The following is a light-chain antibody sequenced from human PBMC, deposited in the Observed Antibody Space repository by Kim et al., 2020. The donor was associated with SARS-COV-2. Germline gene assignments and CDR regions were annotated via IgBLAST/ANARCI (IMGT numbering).Light chain of an antibody. J-gene: IGKJ1*01. CDR2: ETS. CDR1: QSISTY. V-gene: IGKV1-39*01. Sequence: ETVGDRVIITCRTSQSISTYLNWYQQKPGKAPKLLISETSTLQSGVPLRFSGRGSRTEFTLTITSLQPEDFGTYDCQQIFSTPRTFGQGTKVDIK. CDR3: QQIFSTPRT.